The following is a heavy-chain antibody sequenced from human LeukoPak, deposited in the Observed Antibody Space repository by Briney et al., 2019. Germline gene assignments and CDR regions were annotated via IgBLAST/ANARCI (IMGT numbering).Heavy chain of an antibody. D-gene: IGHD3-22*01. CDR3: ARDRPLVVVIPFDY. J-gene: IGHJ4*02. Sequence: PGGSLRLSCAASGFTFSSYEMNWVRQAPGKGLEWVSYISSSGSTIYYADSVKGRFTISRDNAKNSLYLQMNSLRAEDTAVYYCARDRPLVVVIPFDYWGQGTLVTVSS. V-gene: IGHV3-48*03. CDR2: ISSSGSTI. CDR1: GFTFSSYE.